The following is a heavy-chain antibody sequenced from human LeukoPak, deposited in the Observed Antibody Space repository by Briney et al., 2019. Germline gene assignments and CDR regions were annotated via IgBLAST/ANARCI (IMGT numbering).Heavy chain of an antibody. Sequence: PSETLSLTCTVSGGSISSNTYYWGWIRQPPGKGLEWIGRMSYSGSTYYNPSLRSRVTISVDTSKKHFSLKLTSVTAAGTAVYYCARQIAVAGGIDYWGQGTLVTVSS. CDR3: ARQIAVAGGIDY. D-gene: IGHD6-19*01. CDR2: MSYSGST. V-gene: IGHV4-39*01. CDR1: GGSISSNTYY. J-gene: IGHJ4*02.